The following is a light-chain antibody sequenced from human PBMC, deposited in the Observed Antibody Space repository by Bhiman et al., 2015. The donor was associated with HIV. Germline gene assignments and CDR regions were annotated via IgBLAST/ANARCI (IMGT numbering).Light chain of an antibody. V-gene: IGLV1-44*01. CDR3: AAWDDSLNAWI. CDR2: RTY. CDR1: TSNVGSHP. J-gene: IGLJ2*01. Sequence: QSVVTQPPSASGTPGQTVTISCSGTTSNVGSHPVNWYRQFPGTAPKFLIFRTYQRPSGVPDRFSGSKSDTSASLAISGLLPEDEAVYYCAAWDDSLNAWIFGGGTKLTVL.